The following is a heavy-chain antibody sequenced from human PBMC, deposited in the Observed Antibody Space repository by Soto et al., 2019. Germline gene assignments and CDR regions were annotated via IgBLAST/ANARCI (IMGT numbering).Heavy chain of an antibody. D-gene: IGHD2-15*01. CDR3: ARGHMVVAASNYYYYYGMDV. J-gene: IGHJ6*02. CDR1: GGTFSSYA. V-gene: IGHV1-69*01. CDR2: IISIFGTA. Sequence: QVQLVQSGAEVKKPGSSVKVSCKASGGTFSSYAISWVRQAPGQGLEWMGGIISIFGTANYAQKFQGRVTITADETTSTAYMELSSLRSEDTAVYYCARGHMVVAASNYYYYYGMDVWGQGTTVTVSS.